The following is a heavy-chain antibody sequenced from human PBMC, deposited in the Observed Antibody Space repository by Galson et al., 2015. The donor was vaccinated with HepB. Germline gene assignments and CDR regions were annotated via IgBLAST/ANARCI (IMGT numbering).Heavy chain of an antibody. J-gene: IGHJ6*03. V-gene: IGHV4-34*01. CDR3: ARRQWLVSYYYCMDV. Sequence: TLSLTCAVYGGSFSGYYWSWIRQPPGKGLEWIGEINHSGSTNYNPSLKSRVTISVDTSKSQLSLKLSSVTAAETAVYYCARRQWLVSYYYCMDVWGKGTTVTVSS. CDR2: INHSGST. D-gene: IGHD6-19*01. CDR1: GGSFSGYY.